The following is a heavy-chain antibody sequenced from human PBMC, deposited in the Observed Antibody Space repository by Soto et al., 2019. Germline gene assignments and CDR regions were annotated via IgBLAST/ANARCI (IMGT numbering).Heavy chain of an antibody. D-gene: IGHD1-26*01. CDR3: ARREYGMDV. CDR2: IFHIGHT. CDR1: GGSIRSSHW. V-gene: IGHV4-4*02. J-gene: IGHJ6*02. Sequence: QVQLQESGPGLVKPSGTLSLTCVVSGGSIRSSHWWSWVRQPPGKGLEWIGEIFHIGHTNYNPSLKGRVTISLDQSKNQFSLNMTSVTAAHTAVFYCARREYGMDVWGQGTTVTVSS.